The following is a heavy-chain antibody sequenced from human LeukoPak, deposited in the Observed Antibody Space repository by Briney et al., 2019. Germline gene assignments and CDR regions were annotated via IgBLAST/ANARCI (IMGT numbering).Heavy chain of an antibody. J-gene: IGHJ6*03. D-gene: IGHD2-2*01. CDR3: ARVADDIVVVPAYMDV. CDR1: GGSISSHY. CDR2: IYYSGST. Sequence: PSETLSLTCTVSGGSISSHYWSWIRQPPGKGLEWIGYIYYSGSTNYNPSLKSRVTISVDTSKNQFSLKLSSVTAADTAVYYYARVADDIVVVPAYMDVWGKGTTVTVSS. V-gene: IGHV4-59*11.